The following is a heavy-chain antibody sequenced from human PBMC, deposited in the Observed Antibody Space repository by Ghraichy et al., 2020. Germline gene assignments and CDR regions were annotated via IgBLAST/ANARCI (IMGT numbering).Heavy chain of an antibody. V-gene: IGHV3-7*01. J-gene: IGHJ2*01. D-gene: IGHD3-16*01. CDR1: GLSFSGSW. CDR2: IRQDGGLT. CDR3: ARDTGWGFFDF. Sequence: GESLNISCEVSGLSFSGSWFSWVRQAPGKGLEWVANIRQDGGLTNYMDSVKGRFTISRDNAQDSLYVQLNSLRVEDTAVYYCARDTGWGFFDFWGRGTLVTVAS.